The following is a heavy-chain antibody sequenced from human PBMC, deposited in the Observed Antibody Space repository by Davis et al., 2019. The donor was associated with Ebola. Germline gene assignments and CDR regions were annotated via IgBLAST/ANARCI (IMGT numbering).Heavy chain of an antibody. CDR3: ARGAGGSSSS. CDR2: ISSSSSYI. Sequence: GESLKISCAASGFTFSSYSMNWVRQAPGKGLEWVSSISSSSSYIYYADSVKGRFTISRDNAKNSLYLQMNSLRAEDTAVYYCARGAGGSSSSWGQGTLVTVSS. CDR1: GFTFSSYS. J-gene: IGHJ5*02. V-gene: IGHV3-21*01. D-gene: IGHD6-13*01.